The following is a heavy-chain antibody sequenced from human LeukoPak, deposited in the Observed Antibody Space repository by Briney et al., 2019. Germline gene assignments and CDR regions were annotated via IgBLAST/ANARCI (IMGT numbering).Heavy chain of an antibody. D-gene: IGHD4-17*01. V-gene: IGHV3-23*01. CDR2: ISGSSGST. Sequence: GGSLRLSCAASGFTFSNYAMSWVRQAPGKGLEWVSAISGSSGSTYYADALKGRFTISRDNSKNTLYLQMNSLRAEDTAIYYCAKERQAGDYFTSDYWGLGTLVTVSS. CDR1: GFTFSNYA. J-gene: IGHJ4*02. CDR3: AKERQAGDYFTSDY.